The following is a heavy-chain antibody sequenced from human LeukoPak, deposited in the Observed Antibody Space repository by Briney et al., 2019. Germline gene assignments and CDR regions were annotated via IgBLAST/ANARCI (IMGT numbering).Heavy chain of an antibody. J-gene: IGHJ4*02. Sequence: PGGSLRLSCAASGFTVSSNYMNWVRQAPGKGLEWVSVITSCGNTYYADSVKGRFTTSRDNSKNTLYVQMNSLRAEDTAIYYCARGRGYRDYDRPLDYWGQGTLVTVSS. V-gene: IGHV3-53*01. CDR1: GFTVSSNY. CDR3: ARGRGYRDYDRPLDY. D-gene: IGHD5-12*01. CDR2: ITSCGNT.